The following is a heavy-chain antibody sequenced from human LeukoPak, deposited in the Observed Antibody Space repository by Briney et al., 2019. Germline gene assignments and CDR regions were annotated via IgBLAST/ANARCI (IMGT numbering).Heavy chain of an antibody. J-gene: IGHJ4*02. CDR3: SRDYDILTGYPYYFDY. V-gene: IGHV1-18*01. Sequence: ASVKVSCKASGYTFTSYGISWVQQAPGQGLEWVEWISAYNGNTNYAQKLQGRVTMTTDTSTSTAYMELRGLRSDDTAVYYCSRDYDILTGYPYYFDYWGQGTLVTVSS. CDR1: GYTFTSYG. CDR2: ISAYNGNT. D-gene: IGHD3-9*01.